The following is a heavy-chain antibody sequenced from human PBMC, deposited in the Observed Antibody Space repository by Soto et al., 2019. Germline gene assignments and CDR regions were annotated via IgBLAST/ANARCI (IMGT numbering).Heavy chain of an antibody. J-gene: IGHJ4*02. CDR3: AGGRKWEQTFDY. V-gene: IGHV4-31*03. CDR2: IYYSGST. CDR1: GGSISSGGYY. D-gene: IGHD1-26*01. Sequence: SETLSLTCIVSGGSISSGGYYWSWIRQHPGKGLEWIGYIYYSGSTYYNPSLKSRVTISVDTSKNQFSLRLSSVTAADTAVYYCAGGRKWEQTFDYWGQGTLVTVSS.